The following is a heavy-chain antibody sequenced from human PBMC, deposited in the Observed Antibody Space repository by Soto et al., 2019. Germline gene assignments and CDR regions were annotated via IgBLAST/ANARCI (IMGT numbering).Heavy chain of an antibody. CDR1: GYTFTSYG. CDR2: ISAYNGNT. D-gene: IGHD6-13*01. J-gene: IGHJ5*02. Sequence: QVQLVQSGAEVKKPGASVKVSCKASGYTFTSYGISWVRQAPGQGLEWMGWISAYNGNTNYAQKLQGRVTMTTDTSTSTAYMALRSLRSDDTAVYYCARAVPIAAAPSLNWFAPWGQGTLVTVSS. V-gene: IGHV1-18*01. CDR3: ARAVPIAAAPSLNWFAP.